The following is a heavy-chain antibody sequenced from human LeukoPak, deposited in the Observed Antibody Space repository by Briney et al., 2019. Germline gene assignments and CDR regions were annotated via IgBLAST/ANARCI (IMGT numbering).Heavy chain of an antibody. V-gene: IGHV3-9*03. CDR1: GFTFDDYA. J-gene: IGHJ5*02. CDR3: AKGENYYDSSGYSS. CDR2: ISWNSGSI. D-gene: IGHD3-22*01. Sequence: PGGSLRLSCAASGFTFDDYAMHWVRQAPGKGLEWVSGISWNSGSIGYADSVKGRFTISRDNAKNSLYLQMNSLRAEDMALYYCAKGENYYDSSGYSSWGQGTLVTVSS.